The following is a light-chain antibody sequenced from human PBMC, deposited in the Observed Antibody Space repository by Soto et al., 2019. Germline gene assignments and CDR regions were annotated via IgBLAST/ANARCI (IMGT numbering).Light chain of an antibody. J-gene: IGKJ5*01. CDR1: QSISTL. Sequence: DIQMTQSPSTLSASVGDRVTITCRASQSISTLLAWYQQKPGKAPNLLIYKASSLESGVPSRFSGSGSGTEFTLTISSLQPDDFTNYYCQQYNSYPITFGQGTRLEIK. CDR3: QQYNSYPIT. V-gene: IGKV1-5*03. CDR2: KAS.